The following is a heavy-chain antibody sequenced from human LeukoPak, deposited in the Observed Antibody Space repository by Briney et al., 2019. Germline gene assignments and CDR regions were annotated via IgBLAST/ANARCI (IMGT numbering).Heavy chain of an antibody. V-gene: IGHV3-21*01. D-gene: IGHD1-26*01. J-gene: IGHJ3*01. CDR3: ARSLLPSAFGF. CDR2: ITSTTSQV. Sequence: SGGPLRLSCAASGFTFSNYNMNWVRQAPGKGLDWVSSITSTTSQVHYADSVKGRFTISRDNAKNSLYLQMNSLRAEDTAVYYCARSLLPSAFGFWGQGTMVTVSS. CDR1: GFTFSNYN.